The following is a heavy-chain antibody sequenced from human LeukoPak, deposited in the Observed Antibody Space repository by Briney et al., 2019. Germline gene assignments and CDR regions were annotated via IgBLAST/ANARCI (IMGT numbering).Heavy chain of an antibody. CDR1: GFTFTSYW. CDR2: IKQDGNEK. CDR3: ATDGSHFDN. J-gene: IGHJ4*02. V-gene: IGHV3-7*01. Sequence: AGGSLRLSCAAYGFTFTSYWMSWVRQPPGKGLEWVAKIKQDGNEKYYVDSVKGRVAISRDNAKKSLYLQMDSLRAEDSAVYCCATDGSHFDNWGQGTLVTVSS. D-gene: IGHD5-24*01.